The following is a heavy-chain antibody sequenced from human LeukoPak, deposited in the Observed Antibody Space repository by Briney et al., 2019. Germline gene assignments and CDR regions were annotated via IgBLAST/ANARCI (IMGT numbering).Heavy chain of an antibody. J-gene: IGHJ4*02. Sequence: GASGKVSCKVSGYTLTELSMHWVRQAPAKGLEWMGGFDPEDGETIYAQKFQGRVTMTEDTSTDTAYMELRSLRSEDTAVYYCATWGLSGRSDLDYWGQGTLVTVSS. CDR3: ATWGLSGRSDLDY. CDR2: FDPEDGET. CDR1: GYTLTELS. D-gene: IGHD1-26*01. V-gene: IGHV1-24*01.